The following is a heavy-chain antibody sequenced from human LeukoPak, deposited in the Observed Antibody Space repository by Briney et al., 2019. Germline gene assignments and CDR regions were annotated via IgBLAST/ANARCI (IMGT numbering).Heavy chain of an antibody. V-gene: IGHV3-30-3*01. CDR3: SSLGGD. CDR1: GFTFSSYA. Sequence: PGGSLRLSCAASGFTFSSYAMHWVRQAPGKGLEWVAVISYDGSNKYYADSVKGRFTISRDNSKNTLYLQMSSLRAEDTAVYYCSSLGGDWGQGTLVTVSS. CDR2: ISYDGSNK. D-gene: IGHD3-16*01. J-gene: IGHJ4*02.